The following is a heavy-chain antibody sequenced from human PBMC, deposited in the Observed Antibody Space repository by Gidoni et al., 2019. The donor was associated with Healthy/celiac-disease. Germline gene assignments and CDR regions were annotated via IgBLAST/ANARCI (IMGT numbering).Heavy chain of an antibody. CDR2: IYYSGST. CDR3: ARVRGSYRYVDY. V-gene: IGHV4-31*03. D-gene: IGHD3-16*02. Sequence: QVQLQESGPGLVKPSQTLSLTCTVSGGPISSGGYYWSWIRRHPGKGLEWIGYIYYSGSTYYNPSLKSRVTISVDTSKNQFSLKLSSVTAADTAVYYCARVRGSYRYVDYWGQGTLVTVSS. J-gene: IGHJ4*02. CDR1: GGPISSGGYY.